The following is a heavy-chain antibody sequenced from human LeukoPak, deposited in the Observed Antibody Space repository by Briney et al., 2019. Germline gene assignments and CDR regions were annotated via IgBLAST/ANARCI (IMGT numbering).Heavy chain of an antibody. CDR3: ARDAERWLQTPFDY. J-gene: IGHJ4*02. CDR1: GFTFSRYE. V-gene: IGHV3-48*03. CDR2: ISSSGSTI. D-gene: IGHD5-24*01. Sequence: GGSLTLSCAASGFTFSRYEMNWVRQAPAKGMEWVSYISSSGSTINYADSVKGRFTISRDNATNYLSLLMNSLRAEDTAAVYCARDAERWLQTPFDYWGQGTLVTVSS.